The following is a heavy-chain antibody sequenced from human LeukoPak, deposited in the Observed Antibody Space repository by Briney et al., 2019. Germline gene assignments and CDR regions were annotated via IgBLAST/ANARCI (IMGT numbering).Heavy chain of an antibody. CDR2: IYYSGST. J-gene: IGHJ5*02. V-gene: IGHV4-59*08. Sequence: PSETLSLTCTVSGGSISSYYWSWIRQPPGKGLEWIGYIYYSGSTNYNPSLKSRVTISVDTSKNQFSLKLSSVTAADTAVYYCARHVGAYYDFWSGYNWFDPWGQGTLVTVSS. CDR3: ARHVGAYYDFWSGYNWFDP. CDR1: GGSISSYY. D-gene: IGHD3-3*01.